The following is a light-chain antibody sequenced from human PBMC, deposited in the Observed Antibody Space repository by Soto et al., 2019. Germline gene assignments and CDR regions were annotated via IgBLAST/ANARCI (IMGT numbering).Light chain of an antibody. V-gene: IGLV2-23*02. Sequence: QSALTQPASVSGSPGQSITISCTGTNSDVGSYNLVSWYQQYPGKAPKLMIYEVTKRPSGVSNRFSGSKSGNTASLTISGLQADDEADYYCCSYAGSSTFVVFGGGTQLTVL. CDR1: NSDVGSYNL. CDR3: CSYAGSSTFVV. J-gene: IGLJ2*01. CDR2: EVT.